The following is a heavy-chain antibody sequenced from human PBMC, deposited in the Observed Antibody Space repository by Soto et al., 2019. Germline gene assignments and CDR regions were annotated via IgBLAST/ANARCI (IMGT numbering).Heavy chain of an antibody. Sequence: EVQLVESGGGLVQPGGSLRLSCAASGFTFSTYWMGWVRQAPGKGLEWVANIKHDGSDKFYVDSVMGRFTISRDNAENSLYLQRNSLRAEDPAVYPCASGSPKGYGTSWFDSWGQGTLGTVSS. CDR1: GFTFSTYW. J-gene: IGHJ5*01. CDR3: ASGSPKGYGTSWFDS. D-gene: IGHD2-15*01. V-gene: IGHV3-7*01. CDR2: IKHDGSDK.